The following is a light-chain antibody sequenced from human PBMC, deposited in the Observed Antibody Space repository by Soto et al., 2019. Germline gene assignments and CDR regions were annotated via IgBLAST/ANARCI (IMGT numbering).Light chain of an antibody. CDR3: QQSYSTLYT. J-gene: IGKJ2*01. Sequence: DLQMTQSPSSLSASVGDRVTITCRASQSIDSYLNWYQQKPGKAPKLLIYTASSLLSGVPSRFSGRGSGTDFTLTISSLKPEDFVTYYCQQSYSTLYTFGQGTKLEIK. V-gene: IGKV1-39*01. CDR2: TAS. CDR1: QSIDSY.